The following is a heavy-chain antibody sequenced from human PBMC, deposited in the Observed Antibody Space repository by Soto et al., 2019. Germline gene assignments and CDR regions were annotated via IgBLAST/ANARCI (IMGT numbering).Heavy chain of an antibody. CDR2: IIPIFGTA. Sequence: SVRVSCKASGGTFSSYAISWVRQAPGQGLEWMGGIIPIFGTANYAQKFQGRVTITADESTSTAYMELSSLRSEDTAVYYCARGDRGYCTNGVCYFSYWGQGTLVTVSS. CDR1: GGTFSSYA. D-gene: IGHD2-8*01. V-gene: IGHV1-69*13. J-gene: IGHJ4*02. CDR3: ARGDRGYCTNGVCYFSY.